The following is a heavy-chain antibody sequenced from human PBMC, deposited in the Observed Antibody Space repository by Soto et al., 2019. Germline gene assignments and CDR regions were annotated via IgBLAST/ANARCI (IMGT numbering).Heavy chain of an antibody. CDR1: GFTFTSYG. CDR2: ISAYNGNT. D-gene: IGHD6-6*01. CDR3: ARVGSSAYCFDY. Sequence: ASVKVSCKASGFTFTSYGISWVRQAPGQGLEWMGLISAYNGNTNYAQKLQGRVTMTTDTSTSTAYMELRSLRSDDTAVYYCARVGSSAYCFDYWGQGTLVTVSS. J-gene: IGHJ4*02. V-gene: IGHV1-18*04.